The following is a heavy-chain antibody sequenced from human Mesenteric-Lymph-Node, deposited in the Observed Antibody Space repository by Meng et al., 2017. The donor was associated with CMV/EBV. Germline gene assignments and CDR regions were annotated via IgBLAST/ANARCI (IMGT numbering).Heavy chain of an antibody. CDR1: GFTFSGYW. CDR2: IDNDDSSR. Sequence: GESLKISCVASGFTFSGYWMFWVRQAPGKGLVWVSRIDNDDSSRAYADSVKGRFTISRDNTKNTLYLQMDSLRAEDTAVYYCARDPTIFGVVQGGYWGQGTLVTVSS. V-gene: IGHV3-74*01. CDR3: ARDPTIFGVVQGGY. D-gene: IGHD3-3*01. J-gene: IGHJ4*02.